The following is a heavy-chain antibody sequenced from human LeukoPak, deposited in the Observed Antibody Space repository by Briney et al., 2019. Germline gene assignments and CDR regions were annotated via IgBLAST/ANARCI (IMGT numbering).Heavy chain of an antibody. V-gene: IGHV4-34*01. D-gene: IGHD3-22*01. J-gene: IGHJ4*02. CDR2: INHSGST. CDR3: AGFDSSGYFDH. Sequence: KPSETLSLTCAVYGGSFSGYYWSWIRQPPGKGLEWIGEINHSGSTNYNPSLKSRVTISVDTSKNQFSLKLSSVTAADTAVYYCAGFDSSGYFDHWGQGTLVTVSS. CDR1: GGSFSGYY.